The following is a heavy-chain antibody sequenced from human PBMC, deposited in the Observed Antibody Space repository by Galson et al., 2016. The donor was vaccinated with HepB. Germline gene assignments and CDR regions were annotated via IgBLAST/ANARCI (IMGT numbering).Heavy chain of an antibody. D-gene: IGHD6-13*01. CDR2: ISSSSKYI. J-gene: IGHJ5*02. Sequence: SLRLSCAASGFVFSNYYMHWVRQAPGKGLEWVSSISSSSKYIYYAYSVKGRFTISRANANNSLFLQMNSLRADDTAVSFCARDRGIAAGGWFAPWGQGTQVTVSS. V-gene: IGHV3-21*01. CDR3: ARDRGIAAGGWFAP. CDR1: GFVFSNYY.